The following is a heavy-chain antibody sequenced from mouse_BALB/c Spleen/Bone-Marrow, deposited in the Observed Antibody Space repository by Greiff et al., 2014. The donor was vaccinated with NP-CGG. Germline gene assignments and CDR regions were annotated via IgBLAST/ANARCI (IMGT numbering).Heavy chain of an antibody. CDR3: VRSYDSYAMAF. CDR2: ISSGSSTI. CDR1: GFTFSSFG. V-gene: IGHV5-17*02. D-gene: IGHD2-10*02. Sequence: VQLKESXGGLAQPGGSRKLSCAASGFTFSSFGMHWVRQAPEKGLEWVAYISSGSSTIYYADTVKGRFTISRDNPKNTLFLQMTSLRSEDTAMYYCVRSYDSYAMAFWGQGTSVTVSS. J-gene: IGHJ4*01.